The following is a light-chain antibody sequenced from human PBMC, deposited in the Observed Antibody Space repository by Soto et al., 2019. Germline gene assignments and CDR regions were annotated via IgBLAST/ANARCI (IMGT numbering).Light chain of an antibody. CDR1: SSDVGGYNF. J-gene: IGLJ3*02. V-gene: IGLV2-14*01. CDR3: SSYTSSTTWV. Sequence: QSVLTQPASVSGSPGQSITISCTGTSSDVGGYNFVSWYQQHPGKAPKLMIFEVSNRPSGVSNRFSGSKSDNTASLTISGLQAEDEAYYYCSSYTSSTTWVFGGGTKLTVL. CDR2: EVS.